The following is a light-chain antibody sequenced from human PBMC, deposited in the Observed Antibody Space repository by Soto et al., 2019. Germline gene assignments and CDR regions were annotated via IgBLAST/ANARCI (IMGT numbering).Light chain of an antibody. CDR1: QSVSSNY. CDR2: DAS. Sequence: IVLTQSPGTLSLSPGERAALSCRASQSVSSNYLAWYQQKPGQAPRLLIYDASSRATGVPDRFSGSGSGTDFSLTLSRLEPEDFAVYYCQQYGSSTLTFGGGTKVGIK. J-gene: IGKJ4*01. V-gene: IGKV3-20*01. CDR3: QQYGSSTLT.